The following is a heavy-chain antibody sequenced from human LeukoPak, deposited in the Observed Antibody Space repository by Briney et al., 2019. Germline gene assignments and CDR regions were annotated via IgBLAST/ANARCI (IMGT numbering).Heavy chain of an antibody. V-gene: IGHV3-23*01. CDR2: ISGSGGST. D-gene: IGHD6-13*01. CDR1: GFTFSSYE. Sequence: GGSLRLSCAASGFTFSSYEMNWVRQAPGKGLEWVSAISGSGGSTYYADSVKGRFTISRDNSKNTLYLQMNSLRAEDTAVYYCAKGTGYSSSWYEFRDYYYYYMDVWGKGTTVTISS. CDR3: AKGTGYSSSWYEFRDYYYYYMDV. J-gene: IGHJ6*03.